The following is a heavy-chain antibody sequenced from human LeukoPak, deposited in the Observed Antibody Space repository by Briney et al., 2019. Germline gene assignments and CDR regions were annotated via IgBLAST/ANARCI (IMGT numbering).Heavy chain of an antibody. V-gene: IGHV1-69*05. J-gene: IGHJ3*02. CDR3: ASTSSGYSHDAFDI. CDR2: IIPIFGTA. CDR1: GGTLSNYA. Sequence: GAAVKVSYMPSGGTLSNYAISWVRQAPGQGLEWMGGIIPIFGTANYAQKFQGRVTITTDESTSTAYMELSSLRSEDTAVYYCASTSSGYSHDAFDIWGQGTMVTVSS. D-gene: IGHD3-22*01.